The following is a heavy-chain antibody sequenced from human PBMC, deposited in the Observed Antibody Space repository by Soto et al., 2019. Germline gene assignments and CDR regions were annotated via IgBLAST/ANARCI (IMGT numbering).Heavy chain of an antibody. CDR3: ARVELRGENWFDP. J-gene: IGHJ5*02. D-gene: IGHD1-26*01. CDR2: IYYSGST. V-gene: IGHV4-39*01. CDR1: GGSISSSSYY. Sequence: PSETLSLTCTVSGGSISSSSYYWGWIRQPPGKGLEWIGSIYYSGSTYYNPSLKSRVTISVDTSKNQFSLKLSSVTAADTAVYYCARVELRGENWFDPWGQGTLVTVSS.